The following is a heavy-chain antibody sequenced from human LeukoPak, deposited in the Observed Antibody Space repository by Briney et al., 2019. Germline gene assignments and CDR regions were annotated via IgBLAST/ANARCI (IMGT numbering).Heavy chain of an antibody. D-gene: IGHD3-3*01. V-gene: IGHV4-61*02. CDR3: ARGDLKSDWFDP. J-gene: IGHJ5*02. CDR1: CGSISSGSYY. CDR2: FYNSGRT. Sequence: SETLSLTCTVSCGSISSGSYYWNWIRQPAGKGLEWIGRFYNSGRTNSNPSLKSRVTISADTSKNQFSLKVRSVTAVDTAVYYCARGDLKSDWFDPWGRGTLATVSS.